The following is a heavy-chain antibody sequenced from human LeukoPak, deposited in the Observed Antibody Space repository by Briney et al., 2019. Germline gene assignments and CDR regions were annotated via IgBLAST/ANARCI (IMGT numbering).Heavy chain of an antibody. V-gene: IGHV4-59*12. J-gene: IGHJ2*01. CDR2: IYYSGST. Sequence: PSETLSLTCTVSGGSISSYYWSWIRQPPGKGLEWIGYIYYSGSTNYNPSLKSRVTISVDTSKNQFSLKLSSMTAADTAVYYCARDNGWKYWNFDLWGRGTLVTVSS. CDR1: GGSISSYY. D-gene: IGHD6-19*01. CDR3: ARDNGWKYWNFDL.